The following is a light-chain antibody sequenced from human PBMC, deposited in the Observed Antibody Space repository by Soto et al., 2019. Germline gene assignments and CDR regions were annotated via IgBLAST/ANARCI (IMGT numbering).Light chain of an antibody. Sequence: IVLTQSPGTLSLSPGERATLSCRASQSVSGSHLAWYQQKPGQAPRLLLYGASTRATGIPDRFSGSGSGTDFTLTISRLEPEDFALYYCQQYATSPLTFGGGTKVDIK. V-gene: IGKV3-20*01. CDR3: QQYATSPLT. J-gene: IGKJ4*01. CDR2: GAS. CDR1: QSVSGSH.